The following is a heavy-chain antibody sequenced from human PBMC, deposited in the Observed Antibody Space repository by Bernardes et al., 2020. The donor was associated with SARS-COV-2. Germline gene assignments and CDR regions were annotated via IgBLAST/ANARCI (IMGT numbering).Heavy chain of an antibody. D-gene: IGHD3-10*01. J-gene: IGHJ6*02. Sequence: GGSLRLSCAASGFTFSSYAMSWVRQAPGKGLEWVSGFSGSGGDTYYADSVKGRFTISRDNSKNTLFLQMNRLRAEDTAIYYCSRYISGSYQHYYYGMDVWGQGTTVTVSS. CDR1: GFTFSSYA. V-gene: IGHV3-23*01. CDR3: SRYISGSYQHYYYGMDV. CDR2: FSGSGGDT.